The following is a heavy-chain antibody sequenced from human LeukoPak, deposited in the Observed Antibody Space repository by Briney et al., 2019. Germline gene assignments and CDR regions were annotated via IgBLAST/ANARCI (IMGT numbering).Heavy chain of an antibody. Sequence: GGSLRLSCAASGFTFSSYAMSWVCQAPGKGLEWVSAISGSGGSTYYADSVKGRFTISRDNSKNTLYLQMNSLRAEDTAVYYCAKITRGYCSGGSCYLWFDPWGQGTLVTVSS. CDR2: ISGSGGST. D-gene: IGHD2-15*01. V-gene: IGHV3-23*01. J-gene: IGHJ5*02. CDR1: GFTFSSYA. CDR3: AKITRGYCSGGSCYLWFDP.